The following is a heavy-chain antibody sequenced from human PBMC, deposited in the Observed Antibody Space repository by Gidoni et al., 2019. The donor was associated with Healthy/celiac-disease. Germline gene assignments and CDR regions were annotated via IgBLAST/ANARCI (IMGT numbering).Heavy chain of an antibody. CDR2: ISYDGSNK. Sequence: QVQRGESGGGGVQPGRSRRLSWAASGFTFGRYAMHGVRQAPGKGLEWVAVISYDGSNKYSADSVKGRFTISRDNSKNTLYLQMNSLRAEDTAVYYCARDGGRTVDGMDVWGQGTTVTVSS. V-gene: IGHV3-30-3*01. CDR1: GFTFGRYA. CDR3: ARDGGRTVDGMDV. J-gene: IGHJ6*02. D-gene: IGHD3-16*01.